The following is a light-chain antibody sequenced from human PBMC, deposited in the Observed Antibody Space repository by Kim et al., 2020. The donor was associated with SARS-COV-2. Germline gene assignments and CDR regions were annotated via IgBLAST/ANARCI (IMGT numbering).Light chain of an antibody. Sequence: SASVGDRVTIPCRASQSITRFSNWYQQKPGEAPKLLVNTASTLQSGVPSRFSGSGSGTDFTLTINSLQPEDFAVYYCQQSYSSPYSFGQGTKLEI. CDR1: QSITRF. CDR3: QQSYSSPYS. J-gene: IGKJ2*03. CDR2: TAS. V-gene: IGKV1-39*01.